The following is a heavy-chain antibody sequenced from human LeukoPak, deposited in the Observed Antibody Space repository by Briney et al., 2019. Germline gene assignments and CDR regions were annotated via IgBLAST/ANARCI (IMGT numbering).Heavy chain of an antibody. CDR3: ARDTNAFDI. Sequence: SDTLSLTCTVSGGSIGSHYWSWIRQPPGKGLEWIAYIHYSGSTNYTPSLKSRVTISVDTSKNQFYLKLNSVTAADTAVYYWARDTNAFDIWGQGTMVIVSP. V-gene: IGHV4-59*11. CDR2: IHYSGST. J-gene: IGHJ3*02. CDR1: GGSIGSHY. D-gene: IGHD1-26*01.